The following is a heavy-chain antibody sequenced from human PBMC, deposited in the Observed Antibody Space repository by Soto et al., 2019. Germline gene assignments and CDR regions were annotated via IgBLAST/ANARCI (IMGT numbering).Heavy chain of an antibody. V-gene: IGHV1-69*01. D-gene: IGHD3-22*01. Sequence: QEQLVQSGAEVKKPGSSVKVSCKASGGLFSSYPISWVRQVPGQGLEWMGGINPVFQTASYTQRFQGRVTITEDESTTTAYMELSSLRSEDTAIYYCARGGSGYTWFNEFWGQGTLVTVSS. J-gene: IGHJ4*02. CDR1: GGLFSSYP. CDR3: ARGGSGYTWFNEF. CDR2: INPVFQTA.